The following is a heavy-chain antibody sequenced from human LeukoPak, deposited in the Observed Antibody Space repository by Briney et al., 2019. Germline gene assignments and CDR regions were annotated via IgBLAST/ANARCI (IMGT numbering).Heavy chain of an antibody. V-gene: IGHV3-23*01. CDR3: AKDHYYDFWSGYSSDYYYGMDV. CDR2: ISSGGST. CDR1: GFTFNNYA. J-gene: IGHJ6*02. Sequence: GGSLRLSCAAAGFTFNNYAMSWVRQAPGKGLKWVSGISSGGSTYYADSVKGRFTISRDNSKNTLYLQMNSLRAEDTAVYYCAKDHYYDFWSGYSSDYYYGMDVWGQGTTVTVSS. D-gene: IGHD3-3*01.